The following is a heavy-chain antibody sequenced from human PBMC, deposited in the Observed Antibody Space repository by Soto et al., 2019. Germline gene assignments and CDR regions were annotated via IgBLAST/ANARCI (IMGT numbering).Heavy chain of an antibody. J-gene: IGHJ4*02. Sequence: TLSLTCTVSGGCISSGGYYLSWIRQHPGKGLEWIGYIYYSGSTYYNPSLKSRVTISVDTSKNQLSLKLSSVTAADTAVYYWARVGPGDPHYFDYWGQGTLVTVSS. V-gene: IGHV4-31*03. D-gene: IGHD4-17*01. CDR1: GGCISSGGYY. CDR3: ARVGPGDPHYFDY. CDR2: IYYSGST.